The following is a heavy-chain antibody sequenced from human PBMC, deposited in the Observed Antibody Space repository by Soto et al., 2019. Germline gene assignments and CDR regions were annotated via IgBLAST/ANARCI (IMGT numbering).Heavy chain of an antibody. D-gene: IGHD3-22*01. V-gene: IGHV4-30-4*01. CDR1: GGSISSGDYY. CDR2: IYYSGST. CDR3: ARADAPYYYDSSGYYYGKERYYGMDV. Sequence: SETLSLTCTVSGGSISSGDYYWSWIRQPPGKGLEWIGYIYYSGSTYYNPSLKSRVTISVDTSKNQFSLRLSSVTAADTAVYYCARADAPYYYDSSGYYYGKERYYGMDVWGQGTTVTVSS. J-gene: IGHJ6*02.